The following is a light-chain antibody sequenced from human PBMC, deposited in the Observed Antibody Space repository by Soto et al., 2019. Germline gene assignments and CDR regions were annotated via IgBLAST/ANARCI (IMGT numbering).Light chain of an antibody. CDR2: GAS. CDR3: QQYGSWT. Sequence: EIVLTQSPGTLSVSPGERATLSCRASQSISSNYLAWYQQKPGQAPSLLIYGASSRATGIPDRFSGSGSGTDFTLTIRRLEPEHSAIYYCQQYGSWTFGQGTKVEIK. CDR1: QSISSNY. J-gene: IGKJ1*01. V-gene: IGKV3-20*01.